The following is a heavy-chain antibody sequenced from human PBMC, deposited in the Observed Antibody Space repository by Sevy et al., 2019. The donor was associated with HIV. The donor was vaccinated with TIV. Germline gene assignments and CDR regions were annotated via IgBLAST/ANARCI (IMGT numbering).Heavy chain of an antibody. D-gene: IGHD2-15*01. J-gene: IGHJ4*02. Sequence: GGSLRLSCAASGFTFSSYGMHWVRHAPGKGLEWVAVISYDGSNKYYADSVKGRFTISRDNSKNTLYLQMNSLRAEDTAVYYCAKELSSIVVVVAAIDYWGQGTLVTVSS. CDR2: ISYDGSNK. V-gene: IGHV3-30*18. CDR1: GFTFSSYG. CDR3: AKELSSIVVVVAAIDY.